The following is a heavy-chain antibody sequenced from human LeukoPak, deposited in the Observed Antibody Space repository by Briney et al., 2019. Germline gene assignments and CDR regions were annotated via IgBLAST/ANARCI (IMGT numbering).Heavy chain of an antibody. CDR2: ISYDGSNK. V-gene: IGHV3-30*04. J-gene: IGHJ4*02. CDR3: ARDFCSGGSCYIFDY. CDR1: GFTFSSYA. D-gene: IGHD2-15*01. Sequence: GRSLRLSCAASGFTFSSYAMHWVRQAPGKGLEWVAVISYDGSNKYYADSVKGRFTISRDNSKNTLYLQMNSLRAEDTAVYYCARDFCSGGSCYIFDYWGQGTLVTVSS.